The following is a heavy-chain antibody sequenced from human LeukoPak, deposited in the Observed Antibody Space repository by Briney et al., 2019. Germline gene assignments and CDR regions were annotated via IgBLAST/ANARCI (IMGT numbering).Heavy chain of an antibody. CDR2: IYYGGST. CDR1: GGSISSHLYF. D-gene: IGHD3-10*01. V-gene: IGHV4-39*02. J-gene: IGHJ6*03. Sequence: PSETLSLTCTVSGGSISSHLYFWAWIRQPPGKGLEWIGSIYYGGSTYYNPSLKRRVTISVDTSKDDFSLKLASVTAADTAMYYCARMVRGVLLGPNYYPYHMDVWGTGTTVSVSS. CDR3: ARMVRGVLLGPNYYPYHMDV.